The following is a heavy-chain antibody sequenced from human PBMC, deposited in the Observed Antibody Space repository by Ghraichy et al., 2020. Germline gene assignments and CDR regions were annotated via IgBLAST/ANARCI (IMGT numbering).Heavy chain of an antibody. V-gene: IGHV1-2*02. D-gene: IGHD6-19*01. CDR1: GYTFTGYY. J-gene: IGHJ4*02. CDR2: INPNSGGT. CDR3: ARPQTDDSSGWYTFGY. Sequence: ASVKVSCKTSGYTFTGYYMHWVRQAPGQGLEWMGWINPNSGGTNYAQKFQGRVTMTRDTSISTAYMELSRLRSDDTAVYYCARPQTDDSSGWYTFGYWGQGTLVTVSS.